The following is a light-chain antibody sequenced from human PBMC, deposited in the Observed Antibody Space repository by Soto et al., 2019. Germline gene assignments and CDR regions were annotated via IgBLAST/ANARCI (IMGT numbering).Light chain of an antibody. CDR3: QQYYSIPLS. Sequence: VMTQSTDSLAVSLGERATINCKSSQSVLYSSNNKNYLAWYQQKPGQPPKLLISWASTRESGVPGRFSGIGSETDFTLTFICLQAEDVALYYCQQYYSIPLSFAGGTKVDNK. CDR2: WAS. CDR1: QSVLYSSNNKNY. J-gene: IGKJ4*01. V-gene: IGKV4-1*01.